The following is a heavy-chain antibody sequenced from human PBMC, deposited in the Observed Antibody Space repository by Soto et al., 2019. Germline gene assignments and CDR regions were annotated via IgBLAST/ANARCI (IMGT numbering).Heavy chain of an antibody. CDR1: GYTFTSYG. D-gene: IGHD5-12*01. J-gene: IGHJ4*02. CDR3: ARDEEWLRLFDY. Sequence: ASVKVSCKASGYTFTSYGISWVRQAPGQGLEWMGWISPYNGNTNYAQKLQGRVAMTTDTSTSTAYMELRSLRSDDTAVYYCARDEEWLRLFDYWGQGTLVTVSS. V-gene: IGHV1-18*01. CDR2: ISPYNGNT.